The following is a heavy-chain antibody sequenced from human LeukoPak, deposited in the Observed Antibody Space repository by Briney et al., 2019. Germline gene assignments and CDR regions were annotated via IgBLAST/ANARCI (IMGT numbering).Heavy chain of an antibody. V-gene: IGHV1-2*02. CDR1: GYXFTGYY. CDR2: INPNSGGT. J-gene: IGHJ4*02. CDR3: ARYSTVTVYYFDY. D-gene: IGHD4-17*01. Sequence: ASVKVSCKASGYXFTGYYFHWVRQAPGQGLEWMGWINPNSGGTNYAQKLQGRVTMTRDTSISTAYMELSRLRSDDTAVYYCARYSTVTVYYFDYWGQGTLVTVSS.